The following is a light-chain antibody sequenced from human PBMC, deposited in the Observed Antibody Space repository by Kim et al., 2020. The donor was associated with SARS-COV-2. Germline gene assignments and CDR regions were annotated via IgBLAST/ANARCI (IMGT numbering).Light chain of an antibody. V-gene: IGLV3-1*01. Sequence: VSVHPGQTASITGSGDELGDKYVCWYQQKPGQSTVLVSDKESKRPAGMPERCSGPNSGNTANLTDSGTQAMDEADYYCQAWDSSVVFSSGTQLTVL. J-gene: IGLJ2*01. CDR3: QAWDSSVV. CDR2: KES. CDR1: ELGDKY.